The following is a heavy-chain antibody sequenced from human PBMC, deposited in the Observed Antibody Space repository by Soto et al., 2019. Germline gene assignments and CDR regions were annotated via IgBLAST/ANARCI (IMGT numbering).Heavy chain of an antibody. D-gene: IGHD4-4*01. Sequence: PGGSLRLSCEASGFIFSSFGMHWVRQAPGKGLEWVAQIWYDGSNTYYADSVKGRFTISRDNSRNTLYLQMNDLRAEDTAMYYCARETTGGDWLDPWGQGTLVTVSS. CDR2: IWYDGSNT. CDR3: ARETTGGDWLDP. J-gene: IGHJ5*02. V-gene: IGHV3-33*01. CDR1: GFIFSSFG.